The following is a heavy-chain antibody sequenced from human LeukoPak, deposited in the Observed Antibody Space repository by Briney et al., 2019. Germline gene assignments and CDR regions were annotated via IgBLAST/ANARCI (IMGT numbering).Heavy chain of an antibody. D-gene: IGHD6-6*01. Sequence: AASVKVSCKASGGTFSSYAISWLRQAPGQGLEWMGGIIPIFGTANYAQKFQGRVTITTDESTSAAYMELSSLRSEDTAVYYCASRGSSPEFDYWGQGTLVTVSS. CDR2: IIPIFGTA. CDR1: GGTFSSYA. J-gene: IGHJ4*02. V-gene: IGHV1-69*05. CDR3: ASRGSSPEFDY.